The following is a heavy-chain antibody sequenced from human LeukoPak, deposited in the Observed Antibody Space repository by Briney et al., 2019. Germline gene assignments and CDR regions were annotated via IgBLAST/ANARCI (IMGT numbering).Heavy chain of an antibody. CDR2: ISSSSSYI. J-gene: IGHJ6*01. D-gene: IGHD3-16*01. CDR1: GFTFSSYS. CDR3: ARDIYGGVDCYFGRVV. V-gene: IGHV3-21*01. Sequence: PGGSLTLACAASGFTFSSYSMNWVRQPPGKGLEWVSSISSSSSYIYYADSVKGRFTISRDNAKNSLYLQMNSLRAEDTAVYYCARDIYGGVDCYFGRVVWGERTTVTLSS.